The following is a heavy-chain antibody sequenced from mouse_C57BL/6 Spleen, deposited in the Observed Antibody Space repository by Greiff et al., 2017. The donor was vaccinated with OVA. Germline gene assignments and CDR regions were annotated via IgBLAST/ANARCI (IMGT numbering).Heavy chain of an antibody. D-gene: IGHD2-14*01. Sequence: EVQLMESGGGLVKPGGSLKLSCAASGFTFSDYGMHWVRQAPEKGLEWVAYISSGSSTIYYADTVKGRFTISRDNAKNTLFLQMTSLRSEDTAMYYCARPYRGAMDYWGQGTSVTVSS. CDR3: ARPYRGAMDY. CDR1: GFTFSDYG. V-gene: IGHV5-17*01. CDR2: ISSGSSTI. J-gene: IGHJ4*01.